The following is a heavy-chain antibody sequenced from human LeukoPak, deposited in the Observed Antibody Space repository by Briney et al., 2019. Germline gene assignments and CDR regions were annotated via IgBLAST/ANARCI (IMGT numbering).Heavy chain of an antibody. V-gene: IGHV5-51*01. CDR1: GYSFTSYW. J-gene: IGHJ5*02. Sequence: GESLKISCKGSGYSFTSYWIGWVRQMPGKGLEWMGIIYPGDSDTRYSPSFQGQVTISADKSISTAYLQWSSLKASDTAMYYCARALAEPATFLVLDWFDPWGQGTLVTVSS. D-gene: IGHD2-8*02. CDR2: IYPGDSDT. CDR3: ARALAEPATFLVLDWFDP.